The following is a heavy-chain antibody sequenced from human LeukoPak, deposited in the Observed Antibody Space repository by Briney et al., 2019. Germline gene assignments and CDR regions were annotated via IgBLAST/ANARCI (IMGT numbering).Heavy chain of an antibody. CDR2: IYPGDSDT. D-gene: IGHD3-16*01. CDR1: GYTFMNYW. CDR3: ARRGVADAYYGLDV. J-gene: IGHJ6*02. Sequence: GQSLKISCEAFGYTFMNYWIGWVRQKPGKGLEWMGKIYPGDSDTTYSPSFQGRVTISVDTSIDTAYLQWSSVQASDTAMYYCARRGVADAYYGLDVWGQGTAVTVSS. V-gene: IGHV5-51*01.